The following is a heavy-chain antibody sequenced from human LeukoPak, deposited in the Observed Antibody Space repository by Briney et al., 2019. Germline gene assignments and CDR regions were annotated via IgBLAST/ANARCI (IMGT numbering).Heavy chain of an antibody. V-gene: IGHV3-48*02. D-gene: IGHD5-24*01. CDR2: IRTTAEGAKYA. CDR3: ATDKRDAFDY. Sequence: GGSLRLSCATSGFSFTDYPMNWVRQAPGKGLEWISNIRTTAEGAKYAYYADSVKGRVTISRDDGKNTLYLHMNSLRDDDTAVYYCATDKRDAFDYWGQGILVTVSS. J-gene: IGHJ4*02. CDR1: GFSFTDYP.